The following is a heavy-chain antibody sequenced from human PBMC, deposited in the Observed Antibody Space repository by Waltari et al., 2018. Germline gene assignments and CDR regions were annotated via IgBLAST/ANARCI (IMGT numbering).Heavy chain of an antibody. CDR2: ISGSGGIT. J-gene: IGHJ4*02. CDR1: GFTFSSYA. D-gene: IGHD3-3*01. V-gene: IGHV3-23*01. CDR3: AKGQYDYDVWRGYYLDY. Sequence: EVQLLESGGGLVQPGGSLRLSCAASGFTFSSYAMSWVRQAPGTGLEWVSAISGSGGITYYADSVKGRCTISRGKSKNTLYLQMNSLRAEDKAVYYCAKGQYDYDVWRGYYLDYWGQGTLVTVSS.